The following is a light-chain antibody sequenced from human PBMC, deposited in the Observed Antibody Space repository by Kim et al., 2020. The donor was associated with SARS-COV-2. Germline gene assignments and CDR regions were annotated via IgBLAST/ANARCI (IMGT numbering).Light chain of an antibody. CDR1: SLRSYY. V-gene: IGLV3-19*01. CDR2: GKN. CDR3: NSQDSNNNMV. J-gene: IGLJ2*01. Sequence: PLRQTVRISCQGDSLRSYYATCYQQKPRQAPILVIYGKNNRPSGIPDRFSGSSSGNTASLTISGTQAGDEADYCCNSQDSNNNMVFGGGTQLTVL.